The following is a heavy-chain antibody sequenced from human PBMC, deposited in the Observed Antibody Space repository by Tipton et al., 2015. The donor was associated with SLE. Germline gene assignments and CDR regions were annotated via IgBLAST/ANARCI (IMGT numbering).Heavy chain of an antibody. V-gene: IGHV1-69*05. J-gene: IGHJ4*02. CDR3: ARAASEMTTVVTPLVY. CDR2: IIPIFGTA. Sequence: QSGAEVKKPGSSVKVSCKASGGTFSSHTISWVRQAPGQGLEWMGGIIPIFGTANYAQKFQGRVTITTDESTSTAYMELSSLRSEDTAVYYCARAASEMTTVVTPLVYWGKGTPVTVSS. CDR1: GGTFSSHT. D-gene: IGHD4-23*01.